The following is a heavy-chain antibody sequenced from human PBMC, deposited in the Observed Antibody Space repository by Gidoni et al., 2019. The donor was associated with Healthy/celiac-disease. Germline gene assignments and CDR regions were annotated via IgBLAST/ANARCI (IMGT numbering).Heavy chain of an antibody. D-gene: IGHD1-7*01. Sequence: EVKKPGSSVKVSCKTSGGTLSSYAISWLRQAPGQGLKWMGGIIPIFGTANYAQKFQGRVTITADESTSTAYMELSSLSSEDTAVYYCARPRSSNWNYGPYYYGMDVWGQGTTVTVSS. CDR1: GGTLSSYA. V-gene: IGHV1-69*01. J-gene: IGHJ6*02. CDR2: IIPIFGTA. CDR3: ARPRSSNWNYGPYYYGMDV.